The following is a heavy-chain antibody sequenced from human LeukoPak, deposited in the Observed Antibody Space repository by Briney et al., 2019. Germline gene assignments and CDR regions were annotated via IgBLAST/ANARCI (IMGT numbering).Heavy chain of an antibody. J-gene: IGHJ4*02. V-gene: IGHV1-2*02. CDR2: INPNSGGT. D-gene: IGHD1-26*01. Sequence: ASVKVSCTASGYTFTGYYMHWVRQAPGQGLEWMGWINPNSGGTNYAQTFQGRLTMTRDTSISTAYMELSRLRSEDTAVYYCARDLIVGATTCVGYWGEGTLVTASS. CDR1: GYTFTGYY. CDR3: ARDLIVGATTCVGY.